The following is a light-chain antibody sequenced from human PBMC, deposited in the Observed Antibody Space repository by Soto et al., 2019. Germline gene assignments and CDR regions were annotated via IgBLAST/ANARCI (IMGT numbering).Light chain of an antibody. CDR1: QTISSY. CDR3: QQSYSTPLT. Sequence: DISMTQSPSSLSASVGDRVTITCRASQTISSYLNWYQQKPGRAPKLLIYAASNLQSGVPSRFSGSRSGTDFTLTISSLQPEDFATYYCQQSYSTPLTFGGGTKVDIK. CDR2: AAS. V-gene: IGKV1-39*01. J-gene: IGKJ4*01.